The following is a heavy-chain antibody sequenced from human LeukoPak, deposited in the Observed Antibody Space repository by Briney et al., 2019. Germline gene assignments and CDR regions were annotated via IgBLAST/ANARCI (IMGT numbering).Heavy chain of an antibody. J-gene: IGHJ5*02. V-gene: IGHV4-4*07. D-gene: IGHD2-2*01. Sequence: SETLSLTCTVSGGSISSYYWSWIRQPAGKGLEWIGRIYTSGSTNYNPSLKSRVTMSVDTPKNQFSLKLSSVTAADTAVYYCARDNNDVVVPAVAWFDPWGQGTLVTVSS. CDR1: GGSISSYY. CDR3: ARDNNDVVVPAVAWFDP. CDR2: IYTSGST.